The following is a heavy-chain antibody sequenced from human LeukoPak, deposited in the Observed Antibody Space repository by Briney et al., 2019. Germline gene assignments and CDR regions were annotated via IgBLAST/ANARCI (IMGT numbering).Heavy chain of an antibody. V-gene: IGHV1-46*01. CDR2: INPSGGST. J-gene: IGHJ3*02. CDR1: GYTFTSYY. D-gene: IGHD3-22*01. CDR3: ARDCPRVEEYDSSGPTAFDI. Sequence: ASVKVSCKASGYTFTSYYMHWVRQAPGQGLEWMGIINPSGGSTSYAQKFQGRVTMTRDTSTSTVYMELSSLRSEDTAVYYCARDCPRVEEYDSSGPTAFDIWGQGTMVTVSS.